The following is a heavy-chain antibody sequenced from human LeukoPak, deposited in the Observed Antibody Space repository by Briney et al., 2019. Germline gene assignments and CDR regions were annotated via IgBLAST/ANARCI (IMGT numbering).Heavy chain of an antibody. CDR2: ISWNSGSI. D-gene: IGHD3-10*01. CDR1: GFTFDDYA. Sequence: GRSLRLSCAATGFTFDDYAMHWVLQAPGKGLEWVSGISWNSGSIGYADSVKGRFTISRDNAKNSLYLQMNSLRAEDTALYYCPKGLSMVRGVNNWFDPWGQGTLVTVSS. J-gene: IGHJ5*02. V-gene: IGHV3-9*01. CDR3: PKGLSMVRGVNNWFDP.